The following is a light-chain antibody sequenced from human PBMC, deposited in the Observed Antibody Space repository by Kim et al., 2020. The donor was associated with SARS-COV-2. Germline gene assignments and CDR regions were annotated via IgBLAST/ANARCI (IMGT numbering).Light chain of an antibody. Sequence: IVLTQSPATLSLSPGERATLSCRTSENPGASLAWYQQKPGRAPRLLIYDAWSRATGIPARFSGGGSVTDFTLTVTSLELEDSAVYFCQQYFSWPLTFGGGTKVEIK. J-gene: IGKJ4*01. CDR3: QQYFSWPLT. CDR1: ENPGAS. V-gene: IGKV3-11*01. CDR2: DAW.